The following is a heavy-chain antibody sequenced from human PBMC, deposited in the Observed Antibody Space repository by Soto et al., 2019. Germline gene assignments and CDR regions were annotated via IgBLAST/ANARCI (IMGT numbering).Heavy chain of an antibody. V-gene: IGHV4-31*03. J-gene: IGHJ5*02. CDR1: GGSISSGGYY. CDR2: IYYSGST. Sequence: QVQLQESGPGLVKPSQTLSLTCTVSGGSISSGGYYWSWIRQHPGKGLEWIGYIYYSGSTYYNPSLNSRVTISVDTSKNQFSLKLSSVTAADTAVYYCARNWYLRQNGNNWFDPWGQGTLVTVSS. CDR3: ARNWYLRQNGNNWFDP. D-gene: IGHD2-15*01.